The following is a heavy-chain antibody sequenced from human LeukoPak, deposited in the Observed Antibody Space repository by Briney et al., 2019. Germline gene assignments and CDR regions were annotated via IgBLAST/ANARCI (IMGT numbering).Heavy chain of an antibody. J-gene: IGHJ4*02. Sequence: GGSLRLSCAASGFTFSSYSMHWVRQAPGKGLEWVSSISNSSSYIYYADSVEGRFTISRDNAKNSLYLQMNSLRAEDTSVYYCVSLRGYSGYDFPYYFDYWGQGTLVTVSS. D-gene: IGHD5-12*01. CDR1: GFTFSSYS. V-gene: IGHV3-21*01. CDR2: ISNSSSYI. CDR3: VSLRGYSGYDFPYYFDY.